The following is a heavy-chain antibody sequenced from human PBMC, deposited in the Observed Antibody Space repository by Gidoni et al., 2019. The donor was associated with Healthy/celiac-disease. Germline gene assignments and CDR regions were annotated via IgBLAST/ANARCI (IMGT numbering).Heavy chain of an antibody. CDR1: GYTFTGYY. CDR2: INPNSGGT. V-gene: IGHV1-2*02. Sequence: QVQLVQSGAEVKKPGASVKVSCKASGYTFTGYYMHWVRQAPGQGLEWMGWINPNSGGTNYAQKFQGRVTMTRDTSISTAYMELSRLRSDDTAVYYCARGYYDSSGYYYSVMVGYWGQGTLVTVSS. D-gene: IGHD3-22*01. J-gene: IGHJ4*02. CDR3: ARGYYDSSGYYYSVMVGY.